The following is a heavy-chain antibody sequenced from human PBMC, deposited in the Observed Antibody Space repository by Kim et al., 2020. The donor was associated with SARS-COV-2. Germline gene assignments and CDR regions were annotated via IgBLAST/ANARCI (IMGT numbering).Heavy chain of an antibody. Sequence: GGSLRLSCAASGFTFSSYWMSWVRQAPGKGLEWVANIKQDGSEKYYVDSVKGRFTISRDNAKNSLYLQMNSLRAEDTAVYYCARDAYGSGRRDYYYGMDVWGQGTTDTVSS. D-gene: IGHD3-10*01. CDR1: GFTFSSYW. CDR3: ARDAYGSGRRDYYYGMDV. V-gene: IGHV3-7*03. CDR2: IKQDGSEK. J-gene: IGHJ6*02.